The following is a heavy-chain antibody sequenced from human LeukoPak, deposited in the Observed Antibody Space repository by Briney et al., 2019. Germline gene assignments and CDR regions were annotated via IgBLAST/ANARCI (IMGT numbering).Heavy chain of an antibody. CDR3: VRDNAAADGALDY. J-gene: IGHJ4*02. CDR1: GFTFSSHG. D-gene: IGHD5-24*01. CDR2: ICYDGSHR. V-gene: IGHV3-33*01. Sequence: GRSLRLSCVASGFTFSSHGMHWVRQAPGKGLEWVAVICYDGSHRYYPDSVKGRFTISRDNSKNTLFLQMDSLRVDDTAVYYCVRDNAAADGALDYWGQGSLVTVSS.